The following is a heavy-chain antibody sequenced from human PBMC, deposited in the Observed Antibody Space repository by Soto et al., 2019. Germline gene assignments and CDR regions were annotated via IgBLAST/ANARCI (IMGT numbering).Heavy chain of an antibody. CDR2: IIPIFGTA. D-gene: IGHD1-20*01. V-gene: IGHV1-69*13. J-gene: IGHJ6*02. CDR1: GGTFSSYA. Sequence: SVKVSCKASGGTFSSYAISWVRQAPGQELEWMGGIIPIFGTANYAQKFQGRVTITADESTSTAYMELSSLRSEDTAVYYCARAGYKTTPYYYYGMDVWAKGPRSPSP. CDR3: ARAGYKTTPYYYYGMDV.